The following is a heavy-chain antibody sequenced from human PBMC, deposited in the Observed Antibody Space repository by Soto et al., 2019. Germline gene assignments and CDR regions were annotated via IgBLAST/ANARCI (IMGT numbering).Heavy chain of an antibody. CDR1: GFTFSNYD. Sequence: GGSLRLSCAASGFTFSNYDMNWVRQAPGKGLEWVSAISGSGGSTYYADSVKGRFTTSRDNSKSTLYLQMNSLRAEDTAVYYCAKADSVDYGEFDYWGQGTLVTVSS. CDR3: AKADSVDYGEFDY. D-gene: IGHD4-17*01. CDR2: ISGSGGST. J-gene: IGHJ4*02. V-gene: IGHV3-23*01.